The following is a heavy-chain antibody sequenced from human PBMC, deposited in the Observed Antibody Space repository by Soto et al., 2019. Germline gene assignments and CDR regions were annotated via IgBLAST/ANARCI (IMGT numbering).Heavy chain of an antibody. Sequence: ASVKVSCKASGYTFTSYAMHWVRQAPGQRLEWMGWINAGNGNTKYSQKFQGRVTITRDTSASTAYMELSSLRSEDTAVYYCAKAAAGFVNWFDPWGQGTLVTVSS. D-gene: IGHD6-13*01. J-gene: IGHJ5*02. CDR3: AKAAAGFVNWFDP. CDR2: INAGNGNT. V-gene: IGHV1-3*01. CDR1: GYTFTSYA.